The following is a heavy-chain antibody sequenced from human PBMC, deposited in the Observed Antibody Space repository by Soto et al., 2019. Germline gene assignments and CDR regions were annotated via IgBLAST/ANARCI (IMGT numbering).Heavy chain of an antibody. CDR3: AKDEGVGGTLGLFDY. Sequence: QVQLVESGGGAVQPGGSLSLSWVASGFDFTYYAMHWVRQPPAKGLESVAVMSSDGSKIHHTDSVKGRFTISRDNSKNTLYLQMNSLRKEDTAVYFCAKDEGVGGTLGLFDYWGQGTLVSVSS. V-gene: IGHV3-30*18. CDR1: GFDFTYYA. J-gene: IGHJ4*02. CDR2: MSSDGSKI. D-gene: IGHD1-26*01.